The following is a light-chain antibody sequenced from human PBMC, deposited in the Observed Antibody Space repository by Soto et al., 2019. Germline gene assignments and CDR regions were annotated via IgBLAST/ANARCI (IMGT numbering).Light chain of an antibody. CDR3: STYAKTISVV. CDR1: SSDVGAYNY. V-gene: IGLV2-8*01. J-gene: IGLJ2*01. Sequence: QSALTQPPSASGSPGQSVTISCTGTSSDVGAYNYVSWYQQRPGKAPKLMIYEVTKRPSGVPDRLSGSKSGNTAYLTVSGRQADDEADYYCSTYAKTISVVFGGGTKLTVL. CDR2: EVT.